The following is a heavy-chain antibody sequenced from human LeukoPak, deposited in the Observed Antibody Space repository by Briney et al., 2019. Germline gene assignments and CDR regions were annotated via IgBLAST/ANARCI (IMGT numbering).Heavy chain of an antibody. CDR2: ISWNSGSI. CDR3: AKDMGGPQPYYYYYGMDV. J-gene: IGHJ6*02. D-gene: IGHD3-16*01. V-gene: IGHV3-9*01. CDR1: GFTFDDYA. Sequence: GGSLRLSCAASGFTFDDYAMHWVRQAPGKGLEGVSGISWNSGSIGYADSVKGRFTISRDNAKNSLYLQMNSLRAEDTALYYCAKDMGGPQPYYYYYGMDVWGQGTTVTVSS.